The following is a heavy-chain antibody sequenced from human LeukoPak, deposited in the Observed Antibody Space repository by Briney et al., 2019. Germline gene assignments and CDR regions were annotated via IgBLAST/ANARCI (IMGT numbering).Heavy chain of an antibody. CDR3: AKVKGGSYYFDY. Sequence: QPGGSLRLSCAASGFTFSSYAMSWVRQAPGKGLEWVSAISGSGGSTYYADSVKGRFTISRDNSKNTLHLQMNSLRAEDTAVYYCAKVKGGSYYFDYWGQGTLVTVSS. J-gene: IGHJ4*02. D-gene: IGHD1-26*01. CDR2: ISGSGGST. CDR1: GFTFSSYA. V-gene: IGHV3-23*01.